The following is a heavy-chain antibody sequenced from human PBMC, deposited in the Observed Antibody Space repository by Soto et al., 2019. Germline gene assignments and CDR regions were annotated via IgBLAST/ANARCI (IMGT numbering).Heavy chain of an antibody. D-gene: IGHD6-19*01. CDR1: AGSFSHYY. J-gene: IGHJ3*02. Sequence: QVQQQPWGAGLLKPSETLSLTCTVYAGSFSHYYWNWIRQSPGKGLEWIGKIKHGGSSSYNPSLRSRVSISVDMCKNQFSLTLSSVTAADPAVYSRARGGSSDWQVALDIWGPGTMFPVSS. CDR2: IKHGGSS. V-gene: IGHV4-34*01. CDR3: ARGGSSDWQVALDI.